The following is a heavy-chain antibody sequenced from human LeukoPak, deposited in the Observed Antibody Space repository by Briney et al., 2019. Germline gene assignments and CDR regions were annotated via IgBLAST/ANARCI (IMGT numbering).Heavy chain of an antibody. V-gene: IGHV3-15*01. CDR3: TTPLWRCSSTSCYSNYYYMDV. CDR1: GFTFSNAW. J-gene: IGHJ6*03. Sequence: GGSLRLSCAASGFTFSNAWMSWVRQAPGKGLEWVGRIKSKTDGGTTDYAAPVKGRFTISRDDSKNTLYLQMNSLKTEDTAVYYCTTPLWRCSSTSCYSNYYYMDVWGKGTTVTVSS. D-gene: IGHD2-2*01. CDR2: IKSKTDGGTT.